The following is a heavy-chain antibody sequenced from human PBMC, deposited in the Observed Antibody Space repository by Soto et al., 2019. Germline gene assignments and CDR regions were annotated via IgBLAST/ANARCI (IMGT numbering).Heavy chain of an antibody. V-gene: IGHV6-1*01. D-gene: IGHD2-2*01. Sequence: SQTLSLTCAISGDSVSSNSAAWNWIRQSPSRGLEWLGRTYSRSKWYNDYAVSVKSRITINPDTSKNQFSLQLNSVTPEDTAVYYCARAPIYGSSTSCYAFDIWGQGTMVTVSS. CDR1: GDSVSSNSAA. J-gene: IGHJ3*02. CDR2: TYSRSKWYN. CDR3: ARAPIYGSSTSCYAFDI.